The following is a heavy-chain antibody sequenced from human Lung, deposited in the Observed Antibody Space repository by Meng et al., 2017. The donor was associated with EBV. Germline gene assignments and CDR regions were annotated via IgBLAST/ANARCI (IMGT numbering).Heavy chain of an antibody. J-gene: IGHJ4*02. Sequence: QFRRQGAALVLVNPHQALSPPCAFSGGPISSATSSWNWIRQRPGKGLEWIGFVYRSGSTYYNPSLKSRVIISVDRSNNQFSLELNSVSAADTAVYYCARAKWGHSYGSEALYFDHWGPGTLVTVSS. CDR3: ARAKWGHSYGSEALYFDH. CDR2: VYRSGST. D-gene: IGHD5-18*01. CDR1: GGPISSATSS. V-gene: IGHV4-30-2*01.